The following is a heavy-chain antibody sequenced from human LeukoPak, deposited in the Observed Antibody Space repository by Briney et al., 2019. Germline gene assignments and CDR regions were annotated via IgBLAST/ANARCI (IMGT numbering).Heavy chain of an antibody. CDR1: GFTFSSYW. J-gene: IGHJ4*02. V-gene: IGHV3-7*01. Sequence: QPGGSLRLSCAASGFTFSSYWMRWVRQAPGKGLEWVANIKQDGSEKHYVDSVKGRFTISRDNAKNSLYLQMNSLGAEDTAVYYCARDISSGWFWVYWGQGTLVTVSS. CDR3: ARDISSGWFWVY. D-gene: IGHD6-19*01. CDR2: IKQDGSEK.